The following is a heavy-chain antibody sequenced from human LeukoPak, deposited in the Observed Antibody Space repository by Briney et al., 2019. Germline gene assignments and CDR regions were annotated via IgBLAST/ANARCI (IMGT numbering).Heavy chain of an antibody. Sequence: PSETLSLTCTVSGGSISSYYWSWIRQPAGKGLEWIGRIYSSGGTNYNPSLKSRVSTSVDTSKNQFSLNLSSVTAADTAFYYCAREDNIAMASFDYWGQGTLVTVSS. CDR3: AREDNIAMASFDY. D-gene: IGHD5-18*01. J-gene: IGHJ4*02. V-gene: IGHV4-4*07. CDR1: GGSISSYY. CDR2: IYSSGGT.